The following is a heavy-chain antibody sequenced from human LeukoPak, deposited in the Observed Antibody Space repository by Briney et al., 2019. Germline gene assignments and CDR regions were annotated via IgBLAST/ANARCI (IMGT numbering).Heavy chain of an antibody. V-gene: IGHV1-8*01. CDR1: GYTFTSYD. CDR2: MNPNCGNT. J-gene: IGHJ6*03. Sequence: GASVKVSCKASGYTFTSYDINWVRQATGQGLEWMGWMNPNCGNTGYAQKFQGRVTMTRNTSISTAYMELSSLRSEDTAVYYCATGPRRKWYYDFWSGDYYYYYMDVWGKGTTVTVSS. D-gene: IGHD3-3*01. CDR3: ATGPRRKWYYDFWSGDYYYYYMDV.